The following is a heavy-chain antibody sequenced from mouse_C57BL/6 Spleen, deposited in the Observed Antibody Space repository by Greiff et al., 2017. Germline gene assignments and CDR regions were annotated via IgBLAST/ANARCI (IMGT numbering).Heavy chain of an antibody. CDR1: GFNIKDDY. CDR3: RGLYYDYDDYAMDY. D-gene: IGHD2-4*01. Sequence: VQLQQSGAELVRPGASVKLSCTASGFNIKDDYMHWVKQRPEQGLEWIGWIDPENGDTEYASKFQGKATITADTSSNTAYLQLSSLTSEDTAVYYCRGLYYDYDDYAMDYWGQGTSVTVAS. V-gene: IGHV14-4*01. CDR2: IDPENGDT. J-gene: IGHJ4*01.